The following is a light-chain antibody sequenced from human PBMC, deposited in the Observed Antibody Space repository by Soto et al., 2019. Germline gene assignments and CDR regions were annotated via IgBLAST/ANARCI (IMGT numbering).Light chain of an antibody. V-gene: IGKV3-20*01. CDR3: QQYGDSPYT. CDR2: GAS. Sequence: EIVLTQSPGTLSLSPGERATLSCRASQSVPSNYLAWYQQKPGQAPRLLIYGASSRAAGFPDRFSGSGSGTGFSLTISRLEPEDLAVYYCQQYGDSPYTFGRGTKLEI. CDR1: QSVPSNY. J-gene: IGKJ2*01.